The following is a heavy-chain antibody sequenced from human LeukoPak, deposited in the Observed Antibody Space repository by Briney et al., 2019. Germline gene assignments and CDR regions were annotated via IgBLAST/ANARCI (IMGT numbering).Heavy chain of an antibody. J-gene: IGHJ4*02. CDR2: ISYDGSNK. Sequence: PGGSLRLSCAASGFTFSSYAMHWVRQAPGKGLEWVAVISYDGSNKYYADSVKGRFTISRDNSKNTLYLQMNRLRAEDTAVYYCARGLYYYDSSGYWAPYFDYWGQGTLVTVSS. D-gene: IGHD3-22*01. CDR3: ARGLYYYDSSGYWAPYFDY. CDR1: GFTFSSYA. V-gene: IGHV3-30-3*01.